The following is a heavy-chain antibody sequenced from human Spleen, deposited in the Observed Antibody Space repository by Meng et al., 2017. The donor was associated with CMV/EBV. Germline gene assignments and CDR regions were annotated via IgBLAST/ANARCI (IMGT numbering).Heavy chain of an antibody. D-gene: IGHD2-8*02. CDR3: ARGVLTKGMDV. J-gene: IGHJ6*02. V-gene: IGHV3-48*04. CDR1: GFTFSSYS. CDR2: ISSSGSTI. Sequence: GGSLRLSCAASGFTFSSYSMNWVRQAPGKGLEWVSYISSSGSTIYYADSVKGRFTISRDNAKNSLYLQMNSLRAEDTAVYYCARGVLTKGMDVWGQGTTVTVSS.